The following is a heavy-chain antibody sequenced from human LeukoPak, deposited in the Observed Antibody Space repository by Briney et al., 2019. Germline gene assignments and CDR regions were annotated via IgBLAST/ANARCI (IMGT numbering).Heavy chain of an antibody. CDR2: ISSSSNMI. Sequence: PGGSLRLSCAASGLTFRSFEMNWIRQAPGKGLEWISYISSSSNMIFYAESVKGRFTISRDNAKNSLYLQMNSLRAEDTAIYYCATASGSWYRYYFDSWGQGILVTVSS. D-gene: IGHD6-13*01. CDR1: GLTFRSFE. CDR3: ATASGSWYRYYFDS. V-gene: IGHV3-48*03. J-gene: IGHJ4*02.